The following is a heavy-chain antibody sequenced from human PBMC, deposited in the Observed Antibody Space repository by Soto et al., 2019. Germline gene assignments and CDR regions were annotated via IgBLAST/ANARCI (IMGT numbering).Heavy chain of an antibody. V-gene: IGHV1-2*04. CDR3: ARSVADANLDY. D-gene: IGHD6-19*01. CDR1: GYTFTGYY. Sequence: ASVKVSCKASGYTFTGYYMHWVRQAPGQGLEWMGWINPNSGGTNYAQKFQGWVTMTRDTSIGTAYMELSRLRSDDTAVYYCARSVADANLDYWGQGTLVTVSS. J-gene: IGHJ4*02. CDR2: INPNSGGT.